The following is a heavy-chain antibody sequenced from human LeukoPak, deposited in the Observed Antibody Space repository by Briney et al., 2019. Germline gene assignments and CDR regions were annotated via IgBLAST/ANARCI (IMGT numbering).Heavy chain of an antibody. Sequence: SETLSLTCTVSGDSISGYYWTWIRQPPGNGLEWLGYIYYSGSTNYNPSLKSRVTISLDTSKNQLSLKLSSVTAADTAVYYCSIHIHNYDSSGYYYGGFDYWGQGTPVTVSS. CDR1: GDSISGYY. D-gene: IGHD3-22*01. CDR2: IYYSGST. V-gene: IGHV4-59*08. J-gene: IGHJ4*02. CDR3: SIHIHNYDSSGYYYGGFDY.